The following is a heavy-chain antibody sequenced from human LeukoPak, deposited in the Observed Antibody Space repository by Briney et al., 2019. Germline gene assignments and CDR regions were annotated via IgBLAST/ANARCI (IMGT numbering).Heavy chain of an antibody. Sequence: PSETLSLTCAVYGGSFSGYYWSWIRQPPGKGLEWIGEINHSGSTNYNPSLKSRFTISVDTSKNQFSLKLSSVTAADTAVYYCARAEPSYYFDYWGQGTLVTVSS. D-gene: IGHD1-26*01. V-gene: IGHV4-34*01. CDR1: GGSFSGYY. J-gene: IGHJ4*02. CDR2: INHSGST. CDR3: ARAEPSYYFDY.